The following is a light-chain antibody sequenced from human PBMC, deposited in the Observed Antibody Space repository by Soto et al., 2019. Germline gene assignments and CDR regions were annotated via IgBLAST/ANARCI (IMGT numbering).Light chain of an antibody. CDR2: AAS. J-gene: IGKJ3*01. CDR3: QQYYSYPLT. Sequence: AIRMTQSPSSFSASTGDRVTITCRASQGISSYLAWYQQKPGKAPMLLIYAASTLQSGVPSRFSGSGSGTEFTLTISCLQSEYFATYYCQQYYSYPLTFGPGTKVDIK. V-gene: IGKV1-8*01. CDR1: QGISSY.